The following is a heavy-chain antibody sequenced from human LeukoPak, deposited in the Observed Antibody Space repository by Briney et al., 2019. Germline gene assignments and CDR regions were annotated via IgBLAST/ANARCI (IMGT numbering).Heavy chain of an antibody. J-gene: IGHJ5*02. V-gene: IGHV1-8*03. CDR3: ARGVDSSSSLWFDP. CDR2: MNPNSGNT. Sequence: GASVKVSCKASGYTFTSYGISWVRQAPGQGLEWMGWMNPNSGNTGYAQKFQGRVTITRNTSISTAYMELSSLRSEDTAVYYCARGVDSSSSLWFDPWGQGTLVTVSS. D-gene: IGHD6-6*01. CDR1: GYTFTSYG.